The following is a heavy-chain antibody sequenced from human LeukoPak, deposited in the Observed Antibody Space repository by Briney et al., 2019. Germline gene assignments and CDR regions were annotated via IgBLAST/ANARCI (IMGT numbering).Heavy chain of an antibody. Sequence: GGSLRLSCAASGFTFSSYWIHWVRQAPGEGLVWVSRINSDGNITSYADSVKGRFTISRDNAKNTLYLLMNSLRAEDTAVYYCARGSGYAVFDIWGQGTMVTVSS. V-gene: IGHV3-74*01. CDR3: ARGSGYAVFDI. CDR1: GFTFSSYW. CDR2: INSDGNIT. J-gene: IGHJ3*02. D-gene: IGHD5-12*01.